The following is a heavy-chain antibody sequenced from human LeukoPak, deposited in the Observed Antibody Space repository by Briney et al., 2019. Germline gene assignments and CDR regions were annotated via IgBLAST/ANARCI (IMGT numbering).Heavy chain of an antibody. CDR3: AKVASSGWYYYYGMDV. D-gene: IGHD6-19*01. CDR1: GFTFDDYA. J-gene: IGHJ6*02. Sequence: GGSLRLSCAASGFTFDDYAMPWVRQAPGKGLEWVSGISWNSGSIGYADSVKGRFTISRDNAKNSLYLQMNSLRAEDTALYYCAKVASSGWYYYYGMDVWGQGTTVTVSS. V-gene: IGHV3-9*01. CDR2: ISWNSGSI.